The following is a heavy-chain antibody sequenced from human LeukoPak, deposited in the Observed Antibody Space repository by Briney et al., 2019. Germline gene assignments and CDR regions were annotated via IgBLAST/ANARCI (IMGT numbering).Heavy chain of an antibody. Sequence: SETLSLTCTVSGGSISSGDYYWSWIRQPPGKGLEWIGYIYYSGSTYYNPSLKSRVTISVDTSKNQFSLKLSSVTAADTAVYYCARGKGGQLALDYGGRGTLVTVSS. CDR2: IYYSGST. CDR1: GGSISSGDYY. V-gene: IGHV4-30-4*01. J-gene: IGHJ4*02. CDR3: ARGKGGQLALDY. D-gene: IGHD6-13*01.